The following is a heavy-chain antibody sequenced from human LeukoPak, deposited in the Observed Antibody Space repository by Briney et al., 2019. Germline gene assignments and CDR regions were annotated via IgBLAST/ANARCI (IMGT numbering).Heavy chain of an antibody. CDR2: INHSGST. D-gene: IGHD2-15*01. CDR1: GGSFSGYY. J-gene: IGHJ6*03. V-gene: IGHV4-34*01. CDR3: ARDSGDCSGGSCRNRYYYYYMDV. Sequence: SSETLSLTCAVYGGSFSGYYWSWIRQPPGKGLEWIGEINHSGSTNYNPSLKSRVTISVDTSKNQFSLKLSSVTAADTAVYYCARDSGDCSGGSCRNRYYYYYMDVWGKGTTVTVSS.